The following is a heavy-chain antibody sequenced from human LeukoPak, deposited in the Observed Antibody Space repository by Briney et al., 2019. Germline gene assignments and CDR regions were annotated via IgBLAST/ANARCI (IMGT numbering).Heavy chain of an antibody. CDR2: INPSGGST. D-gene: IGHD3-22*01. CDR3: ATRAQGYLPIDY. V-gene: IGHV1-46*01. J-gene: IGHJ4*02. Sequence: GASVKVSCKASGYTFTSYYMHWVRQAPGQGLEWMGIINPSGGSTSYAQKSQGRVTMTRDTSTSTVYMELSSLRSEDTAVYYCATRAQGYLPIDYWGQGTLVTVSS. CDR1: GYTFTSYY.